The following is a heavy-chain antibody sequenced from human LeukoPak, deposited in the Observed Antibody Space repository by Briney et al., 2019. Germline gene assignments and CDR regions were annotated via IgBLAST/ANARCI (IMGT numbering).Heavy chain of an antibody. V-gene: IGHV1-2*02. J-gene: IGHJ5*02. CDR3: ARVGRSDCSGGSCYSLWFDP. CDR2: INPNSGGT. Sequence: LRASVKVSCKASGYTFTGYYMHWVRQAPGQGLEWMEWINPNSGGTNYAQKFQGRVTMTRDTSISTAYMELSRLRSDDTAVYYCARVGRSDCSGGSCYSLWFDPWGQGTLVTVSS. D-gene: IGHD2-15*01. CDR1: GYTFTGYY.